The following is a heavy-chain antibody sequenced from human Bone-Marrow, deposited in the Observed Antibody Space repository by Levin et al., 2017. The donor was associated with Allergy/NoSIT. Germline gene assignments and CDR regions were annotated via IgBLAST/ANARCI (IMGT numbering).Heavy chain of an antibody. Sequence: SSETLSLTCTVSGGSINSDDRYWNWLRQPPGKGLEWIGYIHDTGSTYNNPALRSRVVISLDTSKNQFSLKLDSVTAADTAVYYCASEKFFKYVTGITAVMRGPEPRPSMRPFDIWGQGTMVIVSS. CDR1: GGSINSDDRY. V-gene: IGHV4-30-4*01. CDR2: IHDTGST. CDR3: ASEKFFKYVTGITAVMRGPEPRPSMRPFDI. D-gene: IGHD3-3*01. J-gene: IGHJ3*02.